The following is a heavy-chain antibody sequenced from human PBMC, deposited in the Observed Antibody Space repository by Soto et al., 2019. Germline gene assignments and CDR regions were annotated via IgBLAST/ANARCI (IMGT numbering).Heavy chain of an antibody. CDR1: GGSIRSGGYY. CDR3: ARDRDGYNSLDY. J-gene: IGHJ4*02. D-gene: IGHD1-1*01. V-gene: IGHV4-31*03. Sequence: QVQLQESGPGLVKPSQTLSLTCTVSGGSIRSGGYYWSWIRQYPGKGLEWIGYIYYSGSTYYNPSLKSRIPISVDTSKSQFSLNLTSVTAADTAVYYCARDRDGYNSLDYWGQGTLVTVSS. CDR2: IYYSGST.